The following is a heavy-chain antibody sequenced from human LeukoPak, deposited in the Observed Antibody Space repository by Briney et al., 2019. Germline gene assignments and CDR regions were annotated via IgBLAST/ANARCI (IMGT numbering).Heavy chain of an antibody. V-gene: IGHV3-48*03. D-gene: IGHD5-18*01. Sequence: GGSLRLSCAASGFTFSSYEMKWVRQAPGKGLEWISAISSSSSNVYYAASVRGRFTISRDNAENSLYLQLNTMGAEDTAVYYCARGFRDTAMFLDYWGQGTLVTVSS. CDR1: GFTFSSYE. CDR3: ARGFRDTAMFLDY. CDR2: ISSSSSNV. J-gene: IGHJ4*02.